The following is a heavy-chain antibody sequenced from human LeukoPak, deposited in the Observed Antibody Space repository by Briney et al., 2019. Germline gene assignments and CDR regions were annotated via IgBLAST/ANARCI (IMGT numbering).Heavy chain of an antibody. Sequence: PGGSLRLSCAASGFSFSGNHMNWVRQAPGKGLEWVSYISSNSRDIYYADSVVGRFTISRDNIDNTLYLQMNSLRAEDTAIYYCARDKCSRGICYGYFQHWGQGTLVTVSS. CDR1: GFSFSGNH. J-gene: IGHJ1*01. CDR2: ISSNSRDI. D-gene: IGHD2-15*01. CDR3: ARDKCSRGICYGYFQH. V-gene: IGHV3-48*01.